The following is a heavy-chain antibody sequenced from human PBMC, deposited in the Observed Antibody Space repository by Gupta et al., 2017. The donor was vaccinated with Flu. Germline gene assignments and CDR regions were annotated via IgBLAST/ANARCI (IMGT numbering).Heavy chain of an antibody. CDR3: ARDPPGKTDLDY. Sequence: VRQAPGQGLEWVGWIGVYNGDTRFGQKFQGRVTLTTDTSTTTAYMELRSLTSDDTAMYYCARDPPGKTDLDYWGQGTLVTVSS. CDR2: IGVYNGDT. J-gene: IGHJ4*02. D-gene: IGHD1-26*01. V-gene: IGHV1-18*01.